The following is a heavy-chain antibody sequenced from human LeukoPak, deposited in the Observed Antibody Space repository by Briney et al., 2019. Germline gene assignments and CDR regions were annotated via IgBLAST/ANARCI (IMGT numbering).Heavy chain of an antibody. V-gene: IGHV4-59*08. CDR1: GGSISGYY. CDR3: ARAEAMDV. J-gene: IGHJ6*04. D-gene: IGHD1-14*01. Sequence: SETLSLTCTVSGGSISGYYWSWIRQPPGKGLEWIGYLHYSGSTNYNPSLKSRVTISVDTSKNQFSLKLSSVTAADTAVYYCARAEAMDVWGKGTTVTVSS. CDR2: LHYSGST.